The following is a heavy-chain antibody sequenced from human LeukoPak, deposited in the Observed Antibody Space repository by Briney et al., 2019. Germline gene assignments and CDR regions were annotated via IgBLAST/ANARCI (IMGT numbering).Heavy chain of an antibody. D-gene: IGHD3-10*01. Sequence: PGGSLRLSCEASGFTFSRYGMHWVHQAPGKGLEWVAFIRYDGSNKYYADSVKGRFTISRDNSKNTLYLQMNSLRAEDTAVYYCARGLLWFGELPLPFSGVGLFYWGQGTLVTVSS. V-gene: IGHV3-30*02. J-gene: IGHJ4*02. CDR3: ARGLLWFGELPLPFSGVGLFY. CDR1: GFTFSRYG. CDR2: IRYDGSNK.